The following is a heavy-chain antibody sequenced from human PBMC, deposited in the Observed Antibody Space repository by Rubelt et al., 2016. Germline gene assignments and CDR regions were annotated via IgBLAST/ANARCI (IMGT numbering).Heavy chain of an antibody. J-gene: IGHJ4*02. D-gene: IGHD4-23*01. CDR1: GYTFTSYY. V-gene: IGHV1-46*01. CDR2: INPTDGGT. CDR3: ARGRAVKLADSGGNDY. Sequence: QVQLVQSGAEVKKPGASVKVSCQASGYTFTSYYMHWVRQAPGQGLEYMGIINPTDGGTSYVQKFQGRVTMTRDTATSTVYMELSSLRSDDTAVYYCARGRAVKLADSGGNDYWGQGTLVTVSS.